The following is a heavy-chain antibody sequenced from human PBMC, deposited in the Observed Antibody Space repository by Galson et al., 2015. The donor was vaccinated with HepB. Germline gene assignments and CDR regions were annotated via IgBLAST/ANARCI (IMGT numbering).Heavy chain of an antibody. V-gene: IGHV3-7*01. CDR1: GLTFRNFW. CDR3: ARGATTPDY. D-gene: IGHD1-26*01. J-gene: IGHJ4*02. Sequence: SPRLSGAASGLTFRNFWMSWVRQNPGKGLELVANIKQDGSEKYYVNSVKGRFTISRDNPKNSLYMQMNSLRAEDTGVYYCARGATTPDYWGQGTPVTVSS. CDR2: IKQDGSEK.